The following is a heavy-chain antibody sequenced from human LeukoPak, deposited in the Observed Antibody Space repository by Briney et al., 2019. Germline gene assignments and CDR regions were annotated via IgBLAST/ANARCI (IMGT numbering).Heavy chain of an antibody. CDR3: ARPPSRYCSGTTCFDNYYYGMDV. Sequence: GGSLRLSCAASGSTFSSYNMNWVRQAPGKGLEWVSYISSSGSNIYYADSVRGRFTISRDNAKNSLYLQMNSLRAEDTATYYCARPPSRYCSGTTCFDNYYYGMDVWGQGTTVTVSS. D-gene: IGHD2-2*01. CDR2: ISSSGSNI. J-gene: IGHJ6*02. V-gene: IGHV3-48*04. CDR1: GSTFSSYN.